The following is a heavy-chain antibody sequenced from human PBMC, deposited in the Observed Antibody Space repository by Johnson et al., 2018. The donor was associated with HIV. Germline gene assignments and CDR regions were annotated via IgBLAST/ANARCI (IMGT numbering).Heavy chain of an antibody. V-gene: IGHV3-30*04. D-gene: IGHD3-10*01. CDR3: ARNRITMVQMTSHDVFDI. CDR2: ISYDGSNR. Sequence: VLLLESGGGVVQPGRSLRLSCAASGFTFRSYAMHWVRQAPGRGLEWVAVISYDGSNRNYADSVKGRFTISRDNSKNTLYLQMNSLRAEDTAVYFCARNRITMVQMTSHDVFDIWGQGTMVTVSS. CDR1: GFTFRSYA. J-gene: IGHJ3*02.